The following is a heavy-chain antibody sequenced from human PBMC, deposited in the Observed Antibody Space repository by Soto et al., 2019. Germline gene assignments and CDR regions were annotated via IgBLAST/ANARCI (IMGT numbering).Heavy chain of an antibody. Sequence: VQLVESGGGLVQPGGSLRLSCAASGFTFSSYSMHWVRQAPGEGLEYVSAISSSGLSTFYADSVKGRFTISRDNSNNILYLQMGSLRPEDMAVYYCARDRCTNGVCYAPSDYWGQGTLVTVSS. CDR2: ISSSGLST. CDR1: GFTFSSYS. D-gene: IGHD2-8*01. J-gene: IGHJ4*02. V-gene: IGHV3-64*07. CDR3: ARDRCTNGVCYAPSDY.